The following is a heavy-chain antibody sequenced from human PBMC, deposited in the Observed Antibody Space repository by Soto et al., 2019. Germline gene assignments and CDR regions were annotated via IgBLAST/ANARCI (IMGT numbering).Heavy chain of an antibody. CDR1: GFTFSSYA. J-gene: IGHJ4*02. V-gene: IGHV3-23*01. CDR2: ISGSGGST. D-gene: IGHD5-12*01. CDR3: AKDRKPEWLRLFSDYFDY. Sequence: GGSLRLSCAASGFTFSSYAMSWVRQAPGKGLEWVSAISGSGGSTYYADSVKGRFTISRDNSKNTLYLQMNSLRAEDTAVYYCAKDRKPEWLRLFSDYFDYWGQGTLVTVSS.